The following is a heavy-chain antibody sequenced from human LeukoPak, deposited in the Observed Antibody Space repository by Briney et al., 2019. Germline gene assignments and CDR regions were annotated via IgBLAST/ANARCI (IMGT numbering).Heavy chain of an antibody. CDR2: ISGSSGST. J-gene: IGHJ4*02. CDR1: GFTFSSYA. Sequence: PGGSLRLSCAASGFTFSSYAMSWVRQAPGKGLEWVSAISGSSGSTSYADSVKGRFTFSRDNSQNTLYLQMNGLRGEDTAVYYCASFTVTRTDYFDYWGQGTLVTVSS. D-gene: IGHD4-17*01. CDR3: ASFTVTRTDYFDY. V-gene: IGHV3-23*01.